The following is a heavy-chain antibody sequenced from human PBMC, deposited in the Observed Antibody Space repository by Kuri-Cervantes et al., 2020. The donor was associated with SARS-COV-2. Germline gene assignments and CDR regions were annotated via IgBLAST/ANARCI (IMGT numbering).Heavy chain of an antibody. CDR3: ARHEVLITFGGVIVSYFDY. Sequence: GSLRLSCTVSGGSISSPNYYWGWIRQPPGKGLEWIGSIHYSGNTHYSPSLKSRVTISVDTSKNQFSLKLSSVTAADTAVYYCARHEVLITFGGVIVSYFDYWGQGTLVTVSS. D-gene: IGHD3-16*02. CDR1: GGSISSPNYY. CDR2: IHYSGNT. V-gene: IGHV4-39*01. J-gene: IGHJ4*02.